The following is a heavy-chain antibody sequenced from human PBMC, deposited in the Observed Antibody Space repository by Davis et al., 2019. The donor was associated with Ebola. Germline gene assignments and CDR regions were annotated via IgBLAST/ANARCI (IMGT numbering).Heavy chain of an antibody. D-gene: IGHD3-10*01. CDR1: GFTFSSYS. CDR2: ISSSSSYI. CDR3: ARGPPSVRALWYFDL. J-gene: IGHJ2*01. V-gene: IGHV3-21*01. Sequence: GESLKISCAASGFTFSSYSMNWVRQAPGKGLEWVSSISSSSSYIYYADSVKGRFTISRDNAKNSLYLQMNSLRAEDTAVYYCARGPPSVRALWYFDLWGRGTLVTVSS.